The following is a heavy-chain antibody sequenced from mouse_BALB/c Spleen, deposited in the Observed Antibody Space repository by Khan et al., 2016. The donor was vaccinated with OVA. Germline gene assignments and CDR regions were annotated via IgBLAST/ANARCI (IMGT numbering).Heavy chain of an antibody. CDR2: IWSDGST. CDR1: GFSLTNYG. CDR3: ARQPYYHYNIMDY. V-gene: IGHV2-6-1*01. J-gene: IGHJ4*01. Sequence: VQLQESGPGLVAPSQSLSITCTISGFSLTNYGVHWVRQPPGKGLEWLVVIWSDGSTTYNSALKSRLTITKDNSKSQVFLEMNSLQTDDTARYFCARQPYYHYNIMDYWGQGTSVTVSS. D-gene: IGHD2-10*01.